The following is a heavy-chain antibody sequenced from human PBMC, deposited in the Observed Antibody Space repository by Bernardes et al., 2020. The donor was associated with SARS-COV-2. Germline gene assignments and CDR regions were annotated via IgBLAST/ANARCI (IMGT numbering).Heavy chain of an antibody. CDR1: ASTFSDHS. V-gene: IGHV3-72*01. Sequence: SLTPASPASASTFSDHSMDWVRQAPGKGLEWVGRSRGKVESYTKEYAASVKGRFTISRDDSKNSVYLQMNSLKIEDTAVYYCARDQWRPDYYYGLDVWGQGTKVTVS. CDR3: ARDQWRPDYYYGLDV. CDR2: SRGKVESYTK. J-gene: IGHJ6*02. D-gene: IGHD6-19*01.